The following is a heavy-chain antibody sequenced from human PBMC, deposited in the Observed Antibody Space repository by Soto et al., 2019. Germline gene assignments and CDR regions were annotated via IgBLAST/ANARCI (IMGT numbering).Heavy chain of an antibody. CDR3: AKAPLASYYYYYGMDV. Sequence: QVQLVESGGGVVQPGRSLRLSCAASGFTFSSYGMHWVRQAPGKGLEWVAVISYDGSNKYYADSVKGRFTISRDNSKNTLYLQMNSLRAEDTAVYYCAKAPLASYYYYYGMDVWGQGTTVTVSS. J-gene: IGHJ6*02. D-gene: IGHD6-6*01. V-gene: IGHV3-30*18. CDR2: ISYDGSNK. CDR1: GFTFSSYG.